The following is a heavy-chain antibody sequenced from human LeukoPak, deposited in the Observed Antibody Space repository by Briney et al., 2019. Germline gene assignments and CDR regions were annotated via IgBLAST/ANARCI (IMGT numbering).Heavy chain of an antibody. D-gene: IGHD2-15*01. CDR3: ASTGYCSGGNCYAEFFQH. J-gene: IGHJ1*01. CDR1: GGSISSYY. V-gene: IGHV4-59*08. CDR2: IYYSGST. Sequence: SETLSLTCTVSGGSISSYYWSWIRQPPGKGLEWIGYIYYSGSTNYNPSLKSRVSMSVDMSKNQFSLKLSSVTAADTAVYYCASTGYCSGGNCYAEFFQHWGQGTLVSASS.